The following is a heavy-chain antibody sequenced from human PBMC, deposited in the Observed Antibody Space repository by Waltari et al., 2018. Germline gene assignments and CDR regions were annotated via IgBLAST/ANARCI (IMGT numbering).Heavy chain of an antibody. D-gene: IGHD1-7*01. J-gene: IGHJ4*01. CDR1: GFSFSNAG. Sequence: EVQLVESGGGLVQPGGSLKLSCAASGFSFSNAGMCWVRQAPGKGLEGVASVKPDGIEKTYVDSVKGRFTISRDNDENSLYLQMNSLRDEDTGVYYCARHINYARDYWGHGTLVTVSS. CDR3: ARHINYARDY. CDR2: VKPDGIEK. V-gene: IGHV3-7*01.